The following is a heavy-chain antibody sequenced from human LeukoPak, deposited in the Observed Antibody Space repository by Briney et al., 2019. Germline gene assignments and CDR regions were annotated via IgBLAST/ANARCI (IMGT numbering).Heavy chain of an antibody. D-gene: IGHD2-2*01. CDR2: IKQDGSEK. CDR1: GFTFSSYW. V-gene: IGHV3-7*03. CDR3: ARVRRGYCSSTSCSLGFGAFDI. J-gene: IGHJ3*02. Sequence: GGSLRLSCAASGFTFSSYWMTWVRQTPGKGLEWVANIKQDGSEKDYVDSVKGRFTISRDNAKNSLYLQMNSLRAEDTAVYYCARVRRGYCSSTSCSLGFGAFDIWGQGTMVTVSS.